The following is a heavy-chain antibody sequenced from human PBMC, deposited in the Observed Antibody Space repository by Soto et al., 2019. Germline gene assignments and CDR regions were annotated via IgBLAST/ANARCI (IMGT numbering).Heavy chain of an antibody. CDR3: ARDDPIFGAIPRMDI. CDR1: GFRFSTYN. CDR2: ITSSSTRNI. V-gene: IGHV3-21*06. J-gene: IGHJ6*02. Sequence: KTEGSLRRSCSASGFRFSTYNMYWARQAPGKGLEWVSSITSSSTRNIFYADSVKGRFTISRDNANNILYLQMNNLRVEDTAVYYCARDDPIFGAIPRMDIWGQGTKVTVSS. D-gene: IGHD3-3*01.